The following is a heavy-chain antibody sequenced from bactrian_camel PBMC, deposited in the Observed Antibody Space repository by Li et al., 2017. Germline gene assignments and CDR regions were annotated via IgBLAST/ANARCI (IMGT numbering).Heavy chain of an antibody. CDR2: SDVGLA. Sequence: HVQLVESGGGSVQAGGSLRLSCAVSGPTYDRSCMAWFRQVPGKEREPVAVSDVGLATYADSVKGRFTISREMVNKVYLQMNSLEFGDSAMYYCAADRLCGNNWTFGQGTQVTVS. V-gene: IGHV3S53*01. CDR1: GPTYDRSC. J-gene: IGHJ4*01. D-gene: IGHD8*01.